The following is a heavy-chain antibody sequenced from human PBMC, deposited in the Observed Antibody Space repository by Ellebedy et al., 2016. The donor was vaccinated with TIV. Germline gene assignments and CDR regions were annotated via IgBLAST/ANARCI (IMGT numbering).Heavy chain of an antibody. Sequence: GESLKISCAASGFTFSTSGMNWVRQAPGKGLDWVSFIGSSSNYIFYADSVKGRFTISSDNSKNSLYLQMNSLRAEDTAIYYCAREKKPITMGRGIIGAFDWWGQGTLVTVSS. CDR2: IGSSSNYI. D-gene: IGHD3-10*01. CDR1: GFTFSTSG. V-gene: IGHV3-21*01. J-gene: IGHJ4*02. CDR3: AREKKPITMGRGIIGAFDW.